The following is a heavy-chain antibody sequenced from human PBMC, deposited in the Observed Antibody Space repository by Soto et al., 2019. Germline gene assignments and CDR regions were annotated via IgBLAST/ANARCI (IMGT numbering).Heavy chain of an antibody. V-gene: IGHV3-48*02. D-gene: IGHD6-19*01. J-gene: IGHJ4*02. Sequence: EVQLVESGGGLVQPGGSLRLSCVASGFTFSTDSMNWGRQAPGKGLEWVAHISTSGATRYYADSVKGRFTISRDNAKTSPYLQMDSLRNEDTAVYYCARFFGSGFDYWGQGTLVTVSS. CDR2: ISTSGATR. CDR1: GFTFSTDS. CDR3: ARFFGSGFDY.